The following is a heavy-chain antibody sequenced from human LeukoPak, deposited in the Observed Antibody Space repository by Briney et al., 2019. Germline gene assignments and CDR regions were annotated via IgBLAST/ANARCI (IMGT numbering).Heavy chain of an antibody. CDR3: ARSSYGAGSKPYWVDY. Sequence: PSETLSLTCAVSGGSFSGYYWSWIRQPPGKGLEWIGEINHSGSTNYNPSLKSRVTISVDTSKNQFSLKLSSVTAADTAVYYCARSSYGAGSKPYWVDYWGQGTLVTVSS. CDR1: GGSFSGYY. CDR2: INHSGST. V-gene: IGHV4-34*01. J-gene: IGHJ4*02. D-gene: IGHD3-10*01.